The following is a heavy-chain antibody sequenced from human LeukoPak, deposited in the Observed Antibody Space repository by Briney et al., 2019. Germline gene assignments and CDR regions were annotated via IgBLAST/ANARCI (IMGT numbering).Heavy chain of an antibody. CDR1: GFTFSSYS. CDR3: ARRFMSGYYTALDY. D-gene: IGHD3-3*01. Sequence: GGSLRLSCAASGFTFSSYSMNWVRQAPGKGLEWVSYISSSSSTIYYADSVKGRFTISRDNAKNSLYLQMNSLRAEDTAVYYCARRFMSGYYTALDYWGQGTLVTDSS. CDR2: ISSSSSTI. V-gene: IGHV3-48*04. J-gene: IGHJ4*02.